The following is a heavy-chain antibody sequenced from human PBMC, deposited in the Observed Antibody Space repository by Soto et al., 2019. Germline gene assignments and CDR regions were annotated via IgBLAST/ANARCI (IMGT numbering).Heavy chain of an antibody. V-gene: IGHV3-23*01. J-gene: IGHJ3*02. CDR3: AKDRPALLPRGIAVAGTLMRRAFDI. D-gene: IGHD6-19*01. Sequence: EVQLLESGGGLVQPGGSLRLSCAASGFTFSSYAMSWVRQAPGKGLEWVSAISGSGGSTYYADSVKGRFTISRDNSKNTLYLQMNSLRAEDTAVYYCAKDRPALLPRGIAVAGTLMRRAFDIWGQGTMVAVSS. CDR2: ISGSGGST. CDR1: GFTFSSYA.